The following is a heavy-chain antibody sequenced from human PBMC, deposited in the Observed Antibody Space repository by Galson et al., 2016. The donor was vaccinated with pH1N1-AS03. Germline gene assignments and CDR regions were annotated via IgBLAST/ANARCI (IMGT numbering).Heavy chain of an antibody. J-gene: IGHJ6*02. CDR3: ARDGQLWPHYYPLDV. CDR2: IYYSGTT. D-gene: IGHD3-22*01. Sequence: SETLSLTCSVSGAPITSGSHYWTWTRQLPGKGLEWIGYIYYSGTTKFNPSLATRVTMSVDRSKSQFSLNLMSVTAADTAVYYCARDGQLWPHYYPLDVWGRGTTVTVSS. CDR1: GAPITSGSHY. V-gene: IGHV4-61*01.